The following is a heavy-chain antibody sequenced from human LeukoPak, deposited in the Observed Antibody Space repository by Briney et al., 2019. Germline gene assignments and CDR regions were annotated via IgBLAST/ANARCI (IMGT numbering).Heavy chain of an antibody. D-gene: IGHD3-10*01. CDR3: TTDGTWFGELLSDY. CDR1: GFTFSSYA. V-gene: IGHV3-23*01. Sequence: GGSRRLSCAASGFTFSSYAMSWVRQAPGKGRLWVSALSGSGGSTYYADSVKGRFTISRDNSKNTLCLQMNSLKTEDTAVYYCTTDGTWFGELLSDYWGRGTLVTGSS. CDR2: LSGSGGST. J-gene: IGHJ4*02.